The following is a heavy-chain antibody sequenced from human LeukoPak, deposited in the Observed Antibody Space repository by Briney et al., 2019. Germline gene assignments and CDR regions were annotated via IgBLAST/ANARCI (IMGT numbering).Heavy chain of an antibody. CDR1: GGSISYSGYS. CDR2: IYHSGSA. J-gene: IGHJ3*01. Sequence: PSQTLSLTCAVSGGSISYSGYSWTWIRQPPGKGLEWIGYIYHSGSAYYNPSLNSRVTISVDRSKNQFSLRLSSVTAADTAMYYCAREKSQLRAYVFDVWGQGTIVTVSS. CDR3: AREKSQLRAYVFDV. V-gene: IGHV4-30-2*01. D-gene: IGHD3-10*02.